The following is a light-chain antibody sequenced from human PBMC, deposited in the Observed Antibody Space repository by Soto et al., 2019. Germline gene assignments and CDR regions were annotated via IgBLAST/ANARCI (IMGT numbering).Light chain of an antibody. CDR1: QSVSSN. CDR2: GAS. Sequence: EIVMTQSPATLSVSPGERATLSCRASQSVSSNLAWYQQKPGQAPRLLIYGASTSATGIPPRFSGRGSGTDSTLTISSLQSEDFAVYYCQQYNNWPRTFGKGTKVEIK. V-gene: IGKV3-15*01. CDR3: QQYNNWPRT. J-gene: IGKJ1*01.